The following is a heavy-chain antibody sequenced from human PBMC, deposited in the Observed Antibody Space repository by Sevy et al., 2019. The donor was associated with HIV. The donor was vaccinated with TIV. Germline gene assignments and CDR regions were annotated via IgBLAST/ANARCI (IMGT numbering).Heavy chain of an antibody. J-gene: IGHJ4*02. CDR3: ARESIGAVADFDY. Sequence: SETLSLTCTVSGGSIRNYFWSWIRQPPGKGLEWIGYIYYSGSTNYNPSLKTRLTISLDTSKNQFSLNLSSVTAADTAVYYCARESIGAVADFDYWGQGTLVTVSS. CDR1: GGSIRNYF. V-gene: IGHV4-59*01. D-gene: IGHD6-13*01. CDR2: IYYSGST.